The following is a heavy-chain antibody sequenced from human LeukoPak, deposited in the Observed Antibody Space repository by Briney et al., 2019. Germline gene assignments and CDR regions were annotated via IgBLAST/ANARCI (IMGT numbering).Heavy chain of an antibody. CDR3: ASSMVRGVITAFDY. CDR1: GFTFSSYW. J-gene: IGHJ4*02. V-gene: IGHV3-53*01. D-gene: IGHD3-10*01. CDR2: IYSGGST. Sequence: GGSLRLSCAASGFTFSSYWMSWVRQAPGKGLEWVSVIYSGGSTYYADSVKGRFTISRDNSKNTLYLPMNSLRAEDTAVYYCASSMVRGVITAFDYWGQGTLVTVSS.